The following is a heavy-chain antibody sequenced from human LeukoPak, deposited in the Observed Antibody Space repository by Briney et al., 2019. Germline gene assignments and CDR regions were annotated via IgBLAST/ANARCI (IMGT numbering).Heavy chain of an antibody. CDR1: GYTFTSYD. Sequence: ASVKVSCKASGYTFTSYDINWVRQATGQGLEWMGWMNPNSGNTGYAQKFQGRVTITRNTSISTAYMELSSLRSEDTAVYYCARGPLGTAMAQRKPDYYFDYWGQGTLVTVSS. CDR3: ARGPLGTAMAQRKPDYYFDY. D-gene: IGHD5-18*01. V-gene: IGHV1-8*03. J-gene: IGHJ4*02. CDR2: MNPNSGNT.